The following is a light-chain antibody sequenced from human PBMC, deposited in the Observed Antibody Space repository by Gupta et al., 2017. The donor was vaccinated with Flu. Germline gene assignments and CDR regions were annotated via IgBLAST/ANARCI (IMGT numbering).Light chain of an antibody. CDR2: AAS. J-gene: IGKJ2*01. Sequence: PSFLLASVGDRVTITCRASQGISTSLVWYQQKPGKAPKLLIYAASTLQSGVPSRFSGSGSGTEFTLTISSLQPEDFATYYCQQRNSCPRTFGQGTKLEIK. V-gene: IGKV1-9*01. CDR1: QGISTS. CDR3: QQRNSCPRT.